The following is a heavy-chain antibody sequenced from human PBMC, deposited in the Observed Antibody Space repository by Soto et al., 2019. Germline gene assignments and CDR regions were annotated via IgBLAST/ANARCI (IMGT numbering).Heavy chain of an antibody. V-gene: IGHV3-23*01. J-gene: IGHJ4*02. Sequence: EVQLLESGGDLVQPGGSLRLSCAASGFTFSSNAMTWVRQAPGKGLEWVSHISGNRRTTYFADSVKGRFTISRDNSKNTLYLQMNSLRVEDTAVYYCAKASSMSWGVFDYWGQGTLITVSS. D-gene: IGHD6-13*01. CDR3: AKASSMSWGVFDY. CDR1: GFTFSSNA. CDR2: ISGNRRTT.